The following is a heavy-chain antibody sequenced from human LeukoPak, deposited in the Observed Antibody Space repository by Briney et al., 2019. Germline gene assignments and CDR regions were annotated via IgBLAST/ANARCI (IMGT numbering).Heavy chain of an antibody. V-gene: IGHV3-21*01. CDR1: GFTFSSYS. D-gene: IGHD3-22*01. Sequence: PGGSLRLSCAAPGFTFSSYSMNWVRQAPGKGLEWVSFISSSRSYIYYADSVKGRFTISRDNAKNSLYLQMNSLRAEDTAVYYCARLNPSDYYDSSGAVDYWGQGTLVTVSS. J-gene: IGHJ4*02. CDR3: ARLNPSDYYDSSGAVDY. CDR2: ISSSRSYI.